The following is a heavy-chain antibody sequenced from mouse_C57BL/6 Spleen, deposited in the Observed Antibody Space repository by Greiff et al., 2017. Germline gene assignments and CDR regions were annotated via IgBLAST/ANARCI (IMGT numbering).Heavy chain of an antibody. CDR3: ARDQGYYDY. CDR1: GFTFSSYA. V-gene: IGHV5-4*01. CDR2: ISDGGSYT. J-gene: IGHJ2*01. Sequence: EVQRVESGGGLVKPGGSLKLSCAASGFTFSSYAMSWVRQTPEKRLAWVATISDGGSYTYYPDNVKGRFTISRDNAKNNLYLQMSHLKSEDTAMYYCARDQGYYDYWGQGTTLTVSS. D-gene: IGHD2-3*01.